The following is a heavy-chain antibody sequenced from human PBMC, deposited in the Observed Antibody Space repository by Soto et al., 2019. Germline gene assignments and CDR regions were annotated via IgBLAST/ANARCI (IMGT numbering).Heavy chain of an antibody. V-gene: IGHV1-18*01. D-gene: IGHD3-10*01. CDR2: ISAYNGNT. J-gene: IGHJ6*02. CDR3: ARDCACEGFGELLWGLRHYYYYYGMDV. CDR1: GXTFTSYG. Sequence: ASVKVSCKASGXTFTSYGISWVRQAPGQGLEWMGWISAYNGNTNYAQKLQGRVTMTTDTSTSTAYMELRSLRSDDTAVYYCARDCACEGFGELLWGLRHYYYYYGMDVWGQGTTVTVSS.